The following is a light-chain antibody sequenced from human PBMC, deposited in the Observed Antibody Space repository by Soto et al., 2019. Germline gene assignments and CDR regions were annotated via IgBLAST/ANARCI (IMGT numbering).Light chain of an antibody. Sequence: EIVMTQSPATLSVSPGERATLSCRASQSVSSNLAWYQQKPGQSPRLLIYGASTRATGIPARFSGSGSGTELTLTISSLQSEDFAIYYCQKYSNGPWGKFGQGTKVEIK. V-gene: IGKV3-15*01. CDR2: GAS. CDR1: QSVSSN. J-gene: IGKJ1*01. CDR3: QKYSNGPWGK.